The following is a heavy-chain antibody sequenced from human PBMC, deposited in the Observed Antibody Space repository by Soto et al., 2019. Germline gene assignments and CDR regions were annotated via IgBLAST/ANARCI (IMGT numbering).Heavy chain of an antibody. CDR2: IIPIFGTA. CDR1: GGTFSSYA. J-gene: IGHJ6*02. D-gene: IGHD2-21*02. Sequence: SVKVSCKASGGTFSSYAISWVRQAPGQGLEWMGGIIPIFGTANYAQKFQGRVTITADESTSTAYMELSSLRSEDTAVYYCARYVVVTAVYYYGMDVWGQGTTVPVSS. V-gene: IGHV1-69*13. CDR3: ARYVVVTAVYYYGMDV.